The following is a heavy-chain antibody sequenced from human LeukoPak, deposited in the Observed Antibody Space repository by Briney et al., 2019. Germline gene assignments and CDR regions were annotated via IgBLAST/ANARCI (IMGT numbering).Heavy chain of an antibody. Sequence: GGSLRLSCAASGFTFSSYAMHWVRQAPGKGLEWVAVISYDGSNKYYADSVRGRFTISRDNSKNTLYLQMNSLRAEDTAVYYCAKVELGTAGGIDYWGQGTLVTVSS. CDR1: GFTFSSYA. CDR2: ISYDGSNK. V-gene: IGHV3-30-3*01. D-gene: IGHD1-14*01. J-gene: IGHJ4*02. CDR3: AKVELGTAGGIDY.